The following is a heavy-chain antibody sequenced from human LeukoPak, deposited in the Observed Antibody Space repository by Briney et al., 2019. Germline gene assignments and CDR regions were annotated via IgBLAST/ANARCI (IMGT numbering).Heavy chain of an antibody. J-gene: IGHJ4*02. Sequence: SQTLSLTCAISGDSVSSPDAAWNWIRQSPSRGLEWLGRTYYRSKWYNDYAVSVKSRISVNPDTTKNQFSLQLSSVTPEDMAVYYCARAYYDISTGYLDYWGQGTLVTVSP. D-gene: IGHD3-9*01. CDR3: ARAYYDISTGYLDY. CDR2: TYYRSKWYN. CDR1: GDSVSSPDAA. V-gene: IGHV6-1*01.